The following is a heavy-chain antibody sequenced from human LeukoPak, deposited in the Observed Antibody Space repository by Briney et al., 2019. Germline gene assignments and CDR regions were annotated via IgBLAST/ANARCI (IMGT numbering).Heavy chain of an antibody. CDR2: INSDGSST. J-gene: IGHJ4*02. V-gene: IGHV3-74*01. D-gene: IGHD6-19*01. CDR1: GFTFSSYW. Sequence: GGSLRLSCAASGFTFSSYWMHWVRQAPGKGLVWVSRINSDGSSTSYADSVKGRFTISRDNAKNTLYLQMNSLRAEDTAVYYCARGYSSGWYYFDYWGQGTLVTVSS. CDR3: ARGYSSGWYYFDY.